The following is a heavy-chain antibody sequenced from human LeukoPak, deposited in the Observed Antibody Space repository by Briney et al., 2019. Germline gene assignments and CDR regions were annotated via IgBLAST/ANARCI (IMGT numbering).Heavy chain of an antibody. CDR1: GFTVSSNY. CDR2: ISGSGGST. V-gene: IGHV3-23*01. Sequence: GGSLRLSCAASGFTVSSNYMSWIRQAPGKGLEWVSAISGSGGSTYYVDSVKGRFTISRDNSKTPLSLQMNSLRAEDTAVYYCAKEVGGYNWFDPWAREPWSPSPQ. D-gene: IGHD4-23*01. CDR3: AKEVGGYNWFDP. J-gene: IGHJ5*02.